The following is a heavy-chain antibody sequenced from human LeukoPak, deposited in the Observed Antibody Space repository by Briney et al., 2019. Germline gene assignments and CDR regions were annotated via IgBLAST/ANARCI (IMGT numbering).Heavy chain of an antibody. CDR3: ARVPFWTGYYYFDY. CDR1: GFTVSSNY. CDR2: IYSGGST. J-gene: IGHJ4*02. Sequence: GGSLRLSCAASGFTVSSNYMSWVRQAPGKGLEWVSVIYSGGSTYYADSVKGRFTISRDNSKNTLYLQMNSLRAEDTAVYYCARVPFWTGYYYFDYWGQGTLVTVSS. D-gene: IGHD3/OR15-3a*01. V-gene: IGHV3-66*01.